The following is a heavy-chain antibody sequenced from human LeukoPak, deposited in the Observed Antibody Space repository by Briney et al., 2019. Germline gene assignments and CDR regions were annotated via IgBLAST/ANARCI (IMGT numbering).Heavy chain of an antibody. CDR2: ISYDGSNK. J-gene: IGHJ6*02. Sequence: PGGSLGLSCAASGFTFSSYAMHWVRQAPGKGLEWVAVISYDGSNKYYADSVKGRFTISRDNSKNTLYLQMNSLRAEDTAVYYCARQGPYYYYYGMDVWGQGTTVTVSS. V-gene: IGHV3-30-3*01. CDR3: ARQGPYYYYYGMDV. CDR1: GFTFSSYA.